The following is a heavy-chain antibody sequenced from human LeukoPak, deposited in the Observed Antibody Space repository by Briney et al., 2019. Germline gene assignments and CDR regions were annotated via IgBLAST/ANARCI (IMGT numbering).Heavy chain of an antibody. CDR3: AKGSYYDSSGSFYFDY. D-gene: IGHD3-22*01. V-gene: IGHV3-23*01. Sequence: PGGSLRLSCVASGLSFINYAMTWVRQAPGKGLEWVSGISGSGDNTYYADSVKGRFTISRDNSKNTLYVQVNSLGTEDTAAYYCAKGSYYDSSGSFYFDYWGQGTLVTVSS. CDR1: GLSFINYA. CDR2: ISGSGDNT. J-gene: IGHJ4*02.